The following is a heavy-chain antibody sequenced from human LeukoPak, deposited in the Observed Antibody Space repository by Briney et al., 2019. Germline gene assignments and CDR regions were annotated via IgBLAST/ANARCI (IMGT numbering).Heavy chain of an antibody. CDR1: GGSISSSKW. CDR2: IYHSGST. D-gene: IGHD5-18*01. V-gene: IGHV4-4*02. J-gene: IGHJ3*02. CDR3: ARDLYNSGNDAFDI. Sequence: KSSGTLSLTCAVSGGSISSSKWWSWVRQPPGKGLEWIGEIYHSGSTNYNPSLKSRVTISVDTSKNQFSLKLSSVTAADTAVYYCARDLYNSGNDAFDIWGQGTMVTVSS.